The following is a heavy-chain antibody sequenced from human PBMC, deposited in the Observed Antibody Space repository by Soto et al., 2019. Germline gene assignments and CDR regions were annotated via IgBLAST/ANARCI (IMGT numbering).Heavy chain of an antibody. D-gene: IGHD2-2*01. V-gene: IGHV3-23*01. CDR3: VRDKYYCATISCTKLDY. J-gene: IGHJ4*02. Sequence: PGGSLRLSCAASGFTFNNYAMSWVRQAPGTGLEWVSTILGSSERTYYAESVKGRFTVSRDNSKNTLYLQLNSLRAEDTAIYFCVRDKYYCATISCTKLDYWGQGALVTVSS. CDR1: GFTFNNYA. CDR2: ILGSSERT.